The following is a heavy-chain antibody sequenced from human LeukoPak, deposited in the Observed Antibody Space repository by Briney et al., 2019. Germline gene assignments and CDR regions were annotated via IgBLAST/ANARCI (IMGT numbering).Heavy chain of an antibody. CDR2: IYYSGST. CDR1: GDSISSYY. Sequence: PSETLSLTCTVSGDSISSYYWSWIRQPPGKGLEWIGYIYYSGSTNYNPSLKSRVTISVDTSKNQFSLKLSSVTAADTAVYYCARGGSGWWGGLDYWGQGTLVTVSS. V-gene: IGHV4-59*01. D-gene: IGHD6-19*01. CDR3: ARGGSGWWGGLDY. J-gene: IGHJ4*02.